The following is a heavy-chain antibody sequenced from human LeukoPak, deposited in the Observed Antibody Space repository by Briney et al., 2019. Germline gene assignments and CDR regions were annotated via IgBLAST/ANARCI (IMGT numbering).Heavy chain of an antibody. CDR3: AAERRGHYRLDY. Sequence: GSVKVSCKASGYTFTDYWIHWVRQAPGQGLEWMGCMNAKSAATNYIENFQGRVTMTRDTSISTAYMELGGLRFDDTAVYYCAAERRGHYRLDYWGQGALASASS. CDR2: MNAKSAAT. V-gene: IGHV1-2*02. CDR1: GYTFTDYW. J-gene: IGHJ4*02. D-gene: IGHD1-26*01.